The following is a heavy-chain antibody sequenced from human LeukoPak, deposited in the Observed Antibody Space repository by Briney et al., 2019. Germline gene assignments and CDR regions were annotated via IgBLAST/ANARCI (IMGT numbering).Heavy chain of an antibody. J-gene: IGHJ4*02. V-gene: IGHV4-34*01. CDR1: GGSFSGYY. CDR3: ARRGAGDYGDYERDWKAIDY. Sequence: PSETLSLTCAVYGGSFSGYYWSWIRQPPGKGLEWIGEINHSGSTNYNPSLKSRVTISVDTSKNQFSLKLSSVTAADTAVYYCARRGAGDYGDYERDWKAIDYWGQETLVTVSS. D-gene: IGHD4-17*01. CDR2: INHSGST.